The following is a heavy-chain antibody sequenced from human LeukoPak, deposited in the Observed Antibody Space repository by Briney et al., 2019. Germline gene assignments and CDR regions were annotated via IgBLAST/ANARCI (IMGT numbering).Heavy chain of an antibody. CDR1: GFTFSNYW. D-gene: IGHD5-24*01. CDR2: IYNDGSST. Sequence: PGGSLRLSCAASGFTFSNYWMHWVRQAPGEGLVWVSRIYNDGSSTSYADSVKGRFTISRDNAKSTLYLQMNSLRAEDTAVYYCARTRWDGDYVDYWGQGTLVTVSS. J-gene: IGHJ4*02. CDR3: ARTRWDGDYVDY. V-gene: IGHV3-74*01.